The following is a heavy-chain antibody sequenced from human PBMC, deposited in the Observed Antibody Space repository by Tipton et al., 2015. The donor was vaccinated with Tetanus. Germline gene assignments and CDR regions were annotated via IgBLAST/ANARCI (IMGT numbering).Heavy chain of an antibody. CDR1: GYTFTSYG. CDR3: ARDLNDFWRECGMDV. Sequence: QLVQSGAEVKKPGASVKVSCKASGYTFTSYGISWVRQAPGQGLEWMGWISAYNGNTNYAQKLQGRVTMTTDTSTSTAYMELRSLISGDAAVYHCARDLNDFWRECGMDVWGQGTTVTVSS. D-gene: IGHD3-3*01. J-gene: IGHJ6*02. V-gene: IGHV1-18*01. CDR2: ISAYNGNT.